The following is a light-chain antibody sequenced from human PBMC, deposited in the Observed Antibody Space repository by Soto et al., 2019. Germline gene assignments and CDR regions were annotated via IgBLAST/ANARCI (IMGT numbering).Light chain of an antibody. CDR2: DVS. CDR1: SSDVGGYNY. CDR3: SSYTSSSTLDVV. Sequence: QSVLTQPASVSGSPGQSITISCTGTSSDVGGYNYVSWYQQHPGKAPKLMIYDVSNRPSGVSNRFSGSKFGNTASLTISGLQAEDEADYYCSSYTSSSTLDVVFGGGTKLTVL. V-gene: IGLV2-14*01. J-gene: IGLJ2*01.